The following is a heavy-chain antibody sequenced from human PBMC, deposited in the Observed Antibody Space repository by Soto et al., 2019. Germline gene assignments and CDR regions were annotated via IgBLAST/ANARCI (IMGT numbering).Heavy chain of an antibody. V-gene: IGHV1-2*04. CDR2: INPNSGGT. J-gene: IGHJ4*02. Sequence: QVQLVQTGAEVQKPGASVKVSCKSSGYTFTGYYMHWVRQAPGQGLEWMGWINPNSGGTNYAQKFQGWVTMTRDTSISTAYMELSRLRSDDTAVYYCARERSSGWTRNYFDYWGQGTLVTVSS. D-gene: IGHD6-19*01. CDR3: ARERSSGWTRNYFDY. CDR1: GYTFTGYY.